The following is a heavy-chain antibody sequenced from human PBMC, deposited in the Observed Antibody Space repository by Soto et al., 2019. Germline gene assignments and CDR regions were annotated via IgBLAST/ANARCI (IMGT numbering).Heavy chain of an antibody. J-gene: IGHJ6*02. D-gene: IGHD2-21*01. CDR2: MNPNSGNT. CDR3: ERGSLMTRVIVVSPMDV. Sequence: GASVKVSCKASGYTFTSYDINWVRQATGQGLESMGWMNPNSGNTGYAQKFQGRVTMTRNTSISTAYMELSSLRSEDTAVYYCERGSLMTRVIVVSPMDVWGQGTTVTVSS. V-gene: IGHV1-8*01. CDR1: GYTFTSYD.